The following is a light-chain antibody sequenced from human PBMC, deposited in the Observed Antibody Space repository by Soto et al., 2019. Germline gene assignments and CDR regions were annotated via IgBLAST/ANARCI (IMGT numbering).Light chain of an antibody. CDR2: GTS. CDR1: QNVDSWY. J-gene: IGKJ2*02. Sequence: EVVLTQSPGTLPLSPGERATLSCRASQNVDSWYLAWYQQKPGRAPRLLIYGTSSRAAGIPDRFGGSGFGTDVTLTISRLEAEDFAVYYCQHYGSSSCTFGQGTKLEIK. V-gene: IGKV3-20*01. CDR3: QHYGSSSCT.